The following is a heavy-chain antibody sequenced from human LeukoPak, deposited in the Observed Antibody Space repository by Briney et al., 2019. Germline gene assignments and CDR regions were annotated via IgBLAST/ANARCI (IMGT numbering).Heavy chain of an antibody. V-gene: IGHV3-73*01. J-gene: IGHJ4*02. CDR1: GFTFSGSA. Sequence: PGGSLRLSCAASGFTFSGSAMHWVRQASGKGLEWVGRIRSKANSYATAYAASVKGRFTISRDDSKNTAYLQMNSLKTEDTAVYYCAKDRYRELGIDYWGQGTLVTVSS. CDR3: AKDRYRELGIDY. D-gene: IGHD7-27*01. CDR2: IRSKANSYAT.